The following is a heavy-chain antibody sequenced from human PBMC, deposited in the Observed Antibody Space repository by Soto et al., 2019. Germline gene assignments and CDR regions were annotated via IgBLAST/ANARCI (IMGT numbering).Heavy chain of an antibody. CDR3: AKAPGITMVRGARLGWFDP. CDR2: ISGSGGST. V-gene: IGHV3-23*01. CDR1: GFTFSTYA. Sequence: EVQLLESAGGLVQPGKSLRLSCATSGFTFSTYAMSWVRQAPGKGLEWVSTISGSGGSTYYADSVKGRFTISRDNSKNTLYLQMNSLRAEDTAVYYCAKAPGITMVRGARLGWFDPWGQGTLVTVSS. D-gene: IGHD3-10*01. J-gene: IGHJ5*02.